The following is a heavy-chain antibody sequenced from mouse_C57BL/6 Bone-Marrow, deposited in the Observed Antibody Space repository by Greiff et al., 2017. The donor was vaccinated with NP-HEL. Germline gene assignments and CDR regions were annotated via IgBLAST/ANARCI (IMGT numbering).Heavy chain of an antibody. CDR1: GFNIKDDY. CDR2: IDPENGDT. Sequence: VQLKESGAELVRLGASVKLSCTASGFNIKDDYMHWVKQRPEQGLEWIGWIDPENGDTEYASKFQGKATITADTSSNTAYLQLSSLTSEDTAVYYCTPSYPFAYWGQGTLVTVSA. D-gene: IGHD2-10*01. CDR3: TPSYPFAY. J-gene: IGHJ3*01. V-gene: IGHV14-4*01.